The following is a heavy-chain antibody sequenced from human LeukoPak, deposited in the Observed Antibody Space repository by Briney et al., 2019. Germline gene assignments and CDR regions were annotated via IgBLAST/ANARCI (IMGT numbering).Heavy chain of an antibody. J-gene: IGHJ5*02. CDR1: GYSISSGYY. D-gene: IGHD5-12*01. Sequence: PSETLSLTCTVSGYSISSGYYWGWIRQPPGKGLEWIGSIYHSGSTYYNPSLKSRVTISVDTSKNQFSLKLSSVTAADTAVYYCARGYSLNWFGPWGQGTLVTVSS. CDR3: ARGYSLNWFGP. CDR2: IYHSGST. V-gene: IGHV4-38-2*02.